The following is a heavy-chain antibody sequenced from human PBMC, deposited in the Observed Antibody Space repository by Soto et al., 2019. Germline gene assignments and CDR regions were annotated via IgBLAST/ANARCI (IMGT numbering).Heavy chain of an antibody. J-gene: IGHJ4*02. CDR3: ARDHTHYFENYYDPMDY. CDR2: IKEDGSEK. CDR1: GFTFSTYW. D-gene: IGHD3-22*01. V-gene: IGHV3-7*04. Sequence: EVQLVESGGGLVQPGGSLRLSCAASGFTFSTYWMTWVRQAPGKGLEWVANIKEDGSEKNYVDSVKGRFTISRDNPKNSLYLQMNSLRADATAVYYCARDHTHYFENYYDPMDYWGQGTLVTVSS.